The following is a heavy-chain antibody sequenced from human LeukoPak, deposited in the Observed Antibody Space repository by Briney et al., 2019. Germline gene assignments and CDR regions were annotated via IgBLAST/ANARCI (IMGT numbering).Heavy chain of an antibody. CDR1: GFIFSSYP. V-gene: IGHV3-23*01. Sequence: GSLRLSCAASGFIFSSYPMSWVRQAPGKGLEWVSAISGTAENTYYADSVKGRFSISRDNSRNTVHLQMNSLRHEDTAVYYCANQRGGFWGQGTLVTVSS. D-gene: IGHD3-10*01. CDR3: ANQRGGF. CDR2: ISGTAENT. J-gene: IGHJ4*02.